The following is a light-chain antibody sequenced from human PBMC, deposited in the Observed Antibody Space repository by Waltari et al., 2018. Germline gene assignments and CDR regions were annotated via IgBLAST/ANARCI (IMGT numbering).Light chain of an antibody. CDR2: EVS. J-gene: IGLJ2*01. CDR1: SSDVGGYNY. Sequence: QSALTQPPSASGAPGQSVTISCTGTSSDVGGYNYVSWYQQHPGEAPKLLIYEVSKRPSGVPSRFSGSKSGNTGYLTVSGLQAEDEGDYYCSSYAGRNTLFGGGTKLTVL. V-gene: IGLV2-8*01. CDR3: SSYAGRNTL.